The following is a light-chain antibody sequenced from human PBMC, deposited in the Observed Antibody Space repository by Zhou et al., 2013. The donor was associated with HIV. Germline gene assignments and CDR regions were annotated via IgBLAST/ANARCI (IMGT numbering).Light chain of an antibody. CDR3: QQYSSYSS. V-gene: IGKV1-5*03. Sequence: DIQMTQSPSTLSASVGDRVTITCRASQSIGNWLAWYQQKPGKAPNLLIYMASSLQSGVPSRFSGSGSGTEFILTISSLQPDDFATYYCQQYSSYSSFGQGTKVEIQ. CDR1: QSIGNW. CDR2: MAS. J-gene: IGKJ1*01.